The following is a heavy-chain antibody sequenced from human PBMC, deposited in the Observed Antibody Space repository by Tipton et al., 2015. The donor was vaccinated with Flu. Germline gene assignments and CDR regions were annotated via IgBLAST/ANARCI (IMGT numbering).Heavy chain of an antibody. CDR1: SGSISSSPYY. Sequence: TLSLTCTVSSGSISSSPYYWGWIRQPPGKGLEWIGTSYYSGTTYYNPSLKSRVSMFVDTSKNQVSLRLKSVTAADTAVYYCVRSDQSFDVWGQGTLVTVSS. J-gene: IGHJ4*02. CDR3: VRSDQSFDV. V-gene: IGHV4-39*01. CDR2: SYYSGTT. D-gene: IGHD2-21*02.